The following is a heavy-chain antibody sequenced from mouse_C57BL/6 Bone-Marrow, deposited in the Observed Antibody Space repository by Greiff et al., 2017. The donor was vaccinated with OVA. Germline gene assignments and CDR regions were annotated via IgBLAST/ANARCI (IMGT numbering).Heavy chain of an antibody. D-gene: IGHD2-12*01. J-gene: IGHJ4*01. V-gene: IGHV8-12*01. Sequence: QVQLKESGPGILQSSQTLSLTCSFSGFSLNTPNMGVSWIRQPSGKGLEWLAHIYWDDDKRYNPSLKSRLTNSKHTSRNQEFLKITGVDTADTATYYSARRGSYETRGYYAMDYWCQGTSVTVSS. CDR2: IYWDDDK. CDR1: GFSLNTPNMG. CDR3: ARRGSYETRGYYAMDY.